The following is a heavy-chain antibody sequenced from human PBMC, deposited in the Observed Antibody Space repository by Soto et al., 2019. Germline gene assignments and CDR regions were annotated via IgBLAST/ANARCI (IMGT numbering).Heavy chain of an antibody. D-gene: IGHD3-3*01. CDR3: ARANYDFWSGSSNYFGMDV. CDR1: GFSFTHYT. V-gene: IGHV3-21*01. J-gene: IGHJ6*02. CDR2: ISSSGLYI. Sequence: EVQLVESGGGLVKPGGSLKVSCAASGFSFTHYTMNWVRQAPGKGLEWVSAISSSGLYIYYADSVQGRFTISRDNARNSLYLPMDSLGAEDTAVYYCARANYDFWSGSSNYFGMDVWGQGTTVTVSS.